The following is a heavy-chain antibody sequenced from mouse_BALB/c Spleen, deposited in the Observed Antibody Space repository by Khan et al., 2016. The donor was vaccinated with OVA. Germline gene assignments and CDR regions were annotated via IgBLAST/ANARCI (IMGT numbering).Heavy chain of an antibody. CDR2: SWGGGGT. Sequence: VQLQESEPGLVAPSQSLSITCTVSGFSLSRYNIHRVRQPLRKGLEWLGMSWGGGGTDYNSTLKSKLSISKDHSKSQVFLKMNNLQTDYTAMYYCARAYYRYDGYYAMDYWGQGTSVTVSS. V-gene: IGHV2-6-4*01. CDR1: GFSLSRYN. CDR3: ARAYYRYDGYYAMDY. J-gene: IGHJ4*01. D-gene: IGHD2-14*01.